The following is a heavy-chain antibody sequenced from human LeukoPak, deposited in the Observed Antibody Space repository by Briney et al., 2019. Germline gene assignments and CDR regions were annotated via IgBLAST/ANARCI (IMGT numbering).Heavy chain of an antibody. CDR3: ARPDEDRGYSYGYNY. D-gene: IGHD5-18*01. Sequence: PGGSLRLSCAASGFTFSSSAMSWVRQAPGKGLEWVSAISNNGGYTYYADSVRGRFTISRDNSKSTLCLQMNSLRAEDTAVYYCARPDEDRGYSYGYNYWGQGTLVTVSS. V-gene: IGHV3-23*01. J-gene: IGHJ4*02. CDR2: ISNNGGYT. CDR1: GFTFSSSA.